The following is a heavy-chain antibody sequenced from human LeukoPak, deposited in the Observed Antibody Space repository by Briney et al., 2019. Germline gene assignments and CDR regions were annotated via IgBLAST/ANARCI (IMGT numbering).Heavy chain of an antibody. D-gene: IGHD3-22*01. CDR3: ARGPYSYDSSGAFDI. Sequence: PSETLSLTCTVSGGSISSTSYYWGWSRQPPGKGLEWIGSIYYSGRTYYNPSLKSRVTISVDTSKNQFSLKPSSVTAADTAVYFCARGPYSYDSSGAFDIWGQGTMVTVSS. J-gene: IGHJ3*02. CDR2: IYYSGRT. CDR1: GGSISSTSYY. V-gene: IGHV4-39*07.